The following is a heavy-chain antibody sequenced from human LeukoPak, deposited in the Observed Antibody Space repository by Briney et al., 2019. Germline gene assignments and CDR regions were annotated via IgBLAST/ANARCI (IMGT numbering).Heavy chain of an antibody. Sequence: SETLSLTCAVSGGSISSSNWWSWVRQPPGKGLEWIGEIYHSGSTNYNPSLKSRVTISVDTSKNQFSLKLSSVTAADTAVYYCASVPYDTNAFDIWGQGTMVTVSS. CDR2: IYHSGST. J-gene: IGHJ3*02. CDR3: ASVPYDTNAFDI. V-gene: IGHV4-4*02. CDR1: GGSISSSNW. D-gene: IGHD3-22*01.